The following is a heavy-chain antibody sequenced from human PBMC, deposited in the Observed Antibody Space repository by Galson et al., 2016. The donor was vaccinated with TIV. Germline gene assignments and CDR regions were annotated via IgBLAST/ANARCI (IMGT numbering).Heavy chain of an antibody. CDR2: IDWDDDK. J-gene: IGHJ2*01. V-gene: IGHV2-70*11. Sequence: PALVKPTQTLTLTCTFSGFSLTTTGMCVSWIRQAPGKGLEWLARIDWDDDKYYSISLKSRLTVSKDTSKNQVVLTMTDMDPVDTATYYCARTPYGDSFGWYVALWGRGTLVTVSS. D-gene: IGHD4-17*01. CDR3: ARTPYGDSFGWYVAL. CDR1: GFSLTTTGMC.